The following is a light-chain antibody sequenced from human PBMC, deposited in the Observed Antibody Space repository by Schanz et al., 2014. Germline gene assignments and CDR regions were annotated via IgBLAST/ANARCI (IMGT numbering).Light chain of an antibody. CDR1: SSDVGGYNY. CDR3: SSYTPSSTTLYV. CDR2: DVS. V-gene: IGLV2-14*03. J-gene: IGLJ1*01. Sequence: QSALTQPASVSGSPGQSITISCTGTSSDVGGYNYVSWYQQHPGKAPRLMISDVSDRPSGVSNRFSGSKSGNTASLTISGLQAEDEADYYCSSYTPSSTTLYVFGTGTKLTVL.